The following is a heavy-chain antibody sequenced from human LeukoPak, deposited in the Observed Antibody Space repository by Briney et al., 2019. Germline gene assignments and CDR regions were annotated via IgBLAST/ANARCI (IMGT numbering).Heavy chain of an antibody. V-gene: IGHV1-2*06. Sequence: ASVKVSCKASGYTFTGYYMHWVRQAPGQGLEWMGRINPNSSGTNYAQKFQGRVTMTRDTSISTAYMELSRLRSDVTAVYYCARVDGSSSGWFNKGYFQHWGQGTLVTVSS. D-gene: IGHD6-19*01. CDR2: INPNSSGT. CDR3: ARVDGSSSGWFNKGYFQH. J-gene: IGHJ1*01. CDR1: GYTFTGYY.